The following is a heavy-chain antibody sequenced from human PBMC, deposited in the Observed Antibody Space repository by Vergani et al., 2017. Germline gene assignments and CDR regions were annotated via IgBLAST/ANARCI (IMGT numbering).Heavy chain of an antibody. D-gene: IGHD3-22*01. V-gene: IGHV3-30-3*01. J-gene: IGHJ4*02. CDR3: ARPYYYDSSGYAFDY. Sequence: QVQLVESGGGVVQPGRSLRLSCAASGFTFSSYAMHWVRQAPGKGLEWVAVISYDGSNKYYADSVKGRFTISRDNSKNTLYLQMNSLTAEDTAVYYCARPYYYDSSGYAFDYWGQGTLVTVSS. CDR2: ISYDGSNK. CDR1: GFTFSSYA.